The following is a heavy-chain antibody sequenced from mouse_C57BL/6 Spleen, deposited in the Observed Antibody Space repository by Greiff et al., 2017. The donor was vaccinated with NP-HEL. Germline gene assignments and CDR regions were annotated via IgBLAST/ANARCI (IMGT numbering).Heavy chain of an antibody. V-gene: IGHV7-3*01. Sequence: EVHLVESGGGLVQPGGSLSLSCAASGFTFTDYYMSWVRQPPGKALEWLGFIRNKANGYTTEYSASVKGRFTISRDNSQSILYLQMNALRAEDSATYYCARFYDGYYPWFAYWGQGTLVTVSA. CDR3: ARFYDGYYPWFAY. CDR2: IRNKANGYTT. J-gene: IGHJ3*01. CDR1: GFTFTDYY. D-gene: IGHD2-3*01.